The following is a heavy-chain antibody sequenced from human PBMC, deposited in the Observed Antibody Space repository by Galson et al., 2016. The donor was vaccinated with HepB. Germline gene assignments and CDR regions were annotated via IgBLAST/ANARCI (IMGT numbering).Heavy chain of an antibody. CDR3: ARVFLSYAIDY. D-gene: IGHD2/OR15-2a*01. Sequence: SLRLSCATSGFRFADHAMRWVRQVPGKGLEWVSGISWNSGGTGYADSVKGRFTISRDNAKNSLYLQLNNVRPEDMAFYYCARVFLSYAIDYWGQGTLVTVSS. CDR1: GFRFADHA. V-gene: IGHV3-9*03. J-gene: IGHJ4*02. CDR2: ISWNSGGT.